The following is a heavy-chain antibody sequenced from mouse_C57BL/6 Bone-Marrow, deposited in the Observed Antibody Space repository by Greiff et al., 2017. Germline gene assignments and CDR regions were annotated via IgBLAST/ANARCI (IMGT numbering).Heavy chain of an antibody. CDR3: ARLGIYYYGSSWGDYDN. Sequence: VQLLQSGADLVRPGASVKMSCTASGYTFTSYTMYWVKQRPGQGLEWIGYINPSSGYTKYNQKFKDKATLTADKSSSTAYMQPSSLTSEDSAVYNSARLGIYYYGSSWGDYDNWGRGTTLAVTA. J-gene: IGHJ2*01. CDR1: GYTFTSYT. CDR2: INPSSGYT. V-gene: IGHV1-4*01. D-gene: IGHD1-1*01.